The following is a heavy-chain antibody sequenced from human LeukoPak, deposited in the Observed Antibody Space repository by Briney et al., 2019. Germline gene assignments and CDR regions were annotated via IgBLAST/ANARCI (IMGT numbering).Heavy chain of an antibody. D-gene: IGHD5-18*01. J-gene: IGHJ4*02. CDR2: INPNSGGT. CDR3: ASSSYGQVSNVDTAMGFDY. Sequence: GASVKVSCKAPGYTFTGYYMHWVRQAPGQGLEWMGWINPNSGGTNYAQKFQGRVTMTRDTSISTAYMELSRLRSDDTAVYYCASSSYGQVSNVDTAMGFDYWGQGTLVTVSS. CDR1: GYTFTGYY. V-gene: IGHV1-2*02.